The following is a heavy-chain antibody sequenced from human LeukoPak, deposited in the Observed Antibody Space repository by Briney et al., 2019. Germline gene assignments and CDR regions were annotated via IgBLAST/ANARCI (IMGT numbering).Heavy chain of an antibody. Sequence: SETLSLTCTVSGGSVSSGSYYWRWIRQPPGKGLEWIGYIYYSGSTNYNPSLKSRVTISVDTSKNQFSLKLSSVTAADTAVYYCAREGADCSGGSCYVWFDPWGQGTLVTVSS. CDR1: GGSVSSGSYY. V-gene: IGHV4-61*01. D-gene: IGHD2-15*01. J-gene: IGHJ5*02. CDR3: AREGADCSGGSCYVWFDP. CDR2: IYYSGST.